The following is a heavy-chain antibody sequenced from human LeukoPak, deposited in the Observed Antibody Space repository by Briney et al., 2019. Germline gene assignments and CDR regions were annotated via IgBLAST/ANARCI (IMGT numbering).Heavy chain of an antibody. Sequence: APVKVSCKASGYTFTGYYMHWVRQAPGQGLEWMGWINPNSGGTNYAQKFQGRVTMTRDTSISTAYMELSRLRSDDTAVYYCARGVVGAPYFDYWGQGTLVTVSS. CDR2: INPNSGGT. V-gene: IGHV1-2*02. J-gene: IGHJ4*02. D-gene: IGHD1-26*01. CDR3: ARGVVGAPYFDY. CDR1: GYTFTGYY.